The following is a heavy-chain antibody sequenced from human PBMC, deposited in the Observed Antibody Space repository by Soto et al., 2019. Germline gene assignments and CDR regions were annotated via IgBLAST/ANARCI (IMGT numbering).Heavy chain of an antibody. CDR2: TYYRSKWYN. CDR3: ARAEQWLVQGYYGMDV. Sequence: PSQTLSLTCVISGDSVSSNSAAWNWIRQSPSRGLEWLGRTYYRSKWYNDYAVSVKSRITINPDTSKNQFSLQLNSVTPEDTAVYYCARAEQWLVQGYYGMDVWGQGTTVTVSS. D-gene: IGHD6-19*01. CDR1: GDSVSSNSAA. V-gene: IGHV6-1*01. J-gene: IGHJ6*02.